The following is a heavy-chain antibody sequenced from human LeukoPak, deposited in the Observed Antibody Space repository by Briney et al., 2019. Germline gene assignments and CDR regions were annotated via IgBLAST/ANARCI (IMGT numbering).Heavy chain of an antibody. CDR3: ARVRGSYSPFDY. J-gene: IGHJ4*02. D-gene: IGHD1-26*01. V-gene: IGHV4-59*01. CDR2: IYYSGST. Sequence: PSETLSLTCTVSGGSISSYYWSWIRQPPGKGLEWIGYIYYSGSTNYNPSLKSRVTISVDTSKNQFSLKLSSVTAADTAVYYCARVRGSYSPFDYWGQGTLVTVSS. CDR1: GGSISSYY.